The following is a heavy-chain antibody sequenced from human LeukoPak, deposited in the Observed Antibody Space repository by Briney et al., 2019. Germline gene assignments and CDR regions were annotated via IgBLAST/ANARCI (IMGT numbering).Heavy chain of an antibody. CDR1: GFTFDDYA. J-gene: IGHJ1*01. CDR2: ISWESDSI. CDR3: AKGDSSGYYVAYFQH. V-gene: IGHV3-9*01. Sequence: GGSLRLSCAASGFTFDDYAMHWVRQVPGKGLEWVSGISWESDSIGYADSVKGRFTISRDNAKNSLYLQMNSLRAEDTALYYCAKGDSSGYYVAYFQHWGQGTLVSVSS. D-gene: IGHD3-22*01.